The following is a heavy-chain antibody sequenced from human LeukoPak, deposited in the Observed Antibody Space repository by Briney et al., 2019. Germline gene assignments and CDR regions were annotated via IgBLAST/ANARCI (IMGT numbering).Heavy chain of an antibody. CDR3: ARDKLERFLEWLWFPMDV. D-gene: IGHD3-3*01. Sequence: GGSRRLSCAASRFTFSNYWMSWVRQAPGKGLEWVSYISTSGSTIYYADSVKGRFTISRDNAKNSLYLQMNSLRAEDTAVYYCARDKLERFLEWLWFPMDVWGKGTTVTVSS. V-gene: IGHV3-11*04. CDR2: ISTSGSTI. J-gene: IGHJ6*03. CDR1: RFTFSNYW.